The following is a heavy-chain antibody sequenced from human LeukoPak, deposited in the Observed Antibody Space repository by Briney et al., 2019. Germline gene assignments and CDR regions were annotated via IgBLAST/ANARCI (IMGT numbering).Heavy chain of an antibody. D-gene: IGHD1-26*01. CDR1: GGSFSGYY. CDR3: AMAGWDLYVDY. CDR2: IYYSGST. Sequence: PSETLSLTCAVYGGSFSGYYWSWIRQPPGKGLEWIGYIYYSGSTNYNPSLKSRVTISVDTSKNQFSLKLSSVTAADTAVYYCAMAGWDLYVDYWGQGTLVTVSS. V-gene: IGHV4-59*01. J-gene: IGHJ4*02.